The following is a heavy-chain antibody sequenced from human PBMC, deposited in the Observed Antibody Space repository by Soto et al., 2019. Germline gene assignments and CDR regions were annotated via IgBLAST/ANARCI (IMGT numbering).Heavy chain of an antibody. CDR2: IISSSSTI. V-gene: IGHV3-48*02. CDR3: ARDRPADY. J-gene: IGHJ4*02. CDR1: GFTFSAYS. Sequence: EVQLVESGGGLVQPGGSLRLSCAASGFTFSAYSMNWARQAPGKGLEWVSYIISSSSTIYYADSVKGRFTISRDNAKNSVYLQMNSLRDEDTAVYYCARDRPADYWGQGTLVTVSS.